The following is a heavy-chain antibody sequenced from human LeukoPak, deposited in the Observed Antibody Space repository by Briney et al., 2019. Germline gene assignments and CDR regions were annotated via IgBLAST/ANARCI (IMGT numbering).Heavy chain of an antibody. CDR2: IYYSGST. Sequence: SQTLSLTCTVSGGSISSGGYYWSWIRQHPGKGLEWIGYIYYSGSTYYNPSLKSRVTVSVDTSENQFSLKLSSVTAADTAVYYCARDHRCCSGGSCYYYYGMDVWGKGTTVTVSS. CDR3: ARDHRCCSGGSCYYYYGMDV. J-gene: IGHJ6*04. D-gene: IGHD2-15*01. CDR1: GGSISSGGYY. V-gene: IGHV4-31*03.